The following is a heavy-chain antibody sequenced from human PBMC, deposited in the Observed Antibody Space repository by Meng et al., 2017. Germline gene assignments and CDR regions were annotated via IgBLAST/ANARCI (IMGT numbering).Heavy chain of an antibody. CDR1: GFTVSSNY. J-gene: IGHJ4*02. CDR2: IYSGGST. Sequence: VGTGGGLTQPGGSLRPSCAASGFTVSSNYMSWVRQAPGKGLEWVSVIYSGGSTYYADSVKGRFTISRDNSKNTLYLQMNSLRAEDTAVYYCARGGSYYSYWGQGTLVTVSS. V-gene: IGHV3-53*02. D-gene: IGHD1-26*01. CDR3: ARGGSYYSY.